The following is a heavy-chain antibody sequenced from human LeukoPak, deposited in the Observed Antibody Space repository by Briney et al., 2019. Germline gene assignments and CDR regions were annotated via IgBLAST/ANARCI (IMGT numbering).Heavy chain of an antibody. V-gene: IGHV3-30*02. D-gene: IGHD6-13*01. CDR2: IRYEGSNK. CDR3: AKDPTPGYSSSWYCRD. Sequence: GGSLRLSCAAPGFTFSIYGMHWVRQAPGKGLEGVAFIRYEGSNKYYADSVKGRFTISRDNSKNTLYLQMNSLRAEDTAVYYCAKDPTPGYSSSWYCRDWGQGTLVTVSS. J-gene: IGHJ4*02. CDR1: GFTFSIYG.